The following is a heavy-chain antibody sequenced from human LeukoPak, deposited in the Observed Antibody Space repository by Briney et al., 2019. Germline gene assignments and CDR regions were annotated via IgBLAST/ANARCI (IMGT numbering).Heavy chain of an antibody. CDR2: ISAYNGNT. J-gene: IGHJ4*02. CDR1: GYTLTSYG. CDR3: ARDSPFRGVTYFDY. D-gene: IGHD3-10*01. Sequence: ASVKVSCKASGYTLTSYGISWVRQAPGQGLEWMGWISAYNGNTNYAQKLQGRVTMTTDTSTSTAYMELRSLRSDDTAVYYCARDSPFRGVTYFDYWGQGTLVTVSS. V-gene: IGHV1-18*04.